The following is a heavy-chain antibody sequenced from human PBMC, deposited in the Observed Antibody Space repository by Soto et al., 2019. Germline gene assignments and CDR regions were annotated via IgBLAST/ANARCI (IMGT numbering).Heavy chain of an antibody. V-gene: IGHV5-10-1*01. CDR2: IDPSDSYT. Sequence: GESLKISCKGSGYSFTSYWISWVRQMPGKGLEWMGRIDPSDSYTNYSPSFQGHVTISADKSISTAYLQWSSLKASDTAMYCCARSVIAVAGTSGDYWGQGNLVTVSS. J-gene: IGHJ4*02. CDR3: ARSVIAVAGTSGDY. D-gene: IGHD6-19*01. CDR1: GYSFTSYW.